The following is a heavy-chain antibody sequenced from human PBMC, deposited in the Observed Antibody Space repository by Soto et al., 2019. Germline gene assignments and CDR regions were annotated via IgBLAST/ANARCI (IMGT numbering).Heavy chain of an antibody. Sequence: SGGSLRLSCVASGFTFSSYWMSWVRQAPGKGLEWVANIKQDGSEKYYVDSVKDRFTISRDNAKNSLYLQMNSLRAEDSAVYYCARVYPGSGWPYHYYGMDVWGQGTTVTVS. CDR2: IKQDGSEK. V-gene: IGHV3-7*01. CDR1: GFTFSSYW. CDR3: ARVYPGSGWPYHYYGMDV. D-gene: IGHD6-19*01. J-gene: IGHJ6*02.